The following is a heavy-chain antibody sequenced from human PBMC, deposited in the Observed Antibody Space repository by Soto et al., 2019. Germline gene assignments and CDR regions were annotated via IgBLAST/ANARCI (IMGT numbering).Heavy chain of an antibody. Sequence: ASVKVSCKASGYTFTSYGISWVRQAPGQGLEWMGWISAYNGNTNYAQKLQGRVTMTTDTSTSTAYMELSSLRSEDTAVYYCARHVLQAAHRGGSFPPWGHGTRVTDS. V-gene: IGHV1-18*01. D-gene: IGHD2-15*01. CDR1: GYTFTSYG. J-gene: IGHJ5*02. CDR2: ISAYNGNT. CDR3: ARHVLQAAHRGGSFPP.